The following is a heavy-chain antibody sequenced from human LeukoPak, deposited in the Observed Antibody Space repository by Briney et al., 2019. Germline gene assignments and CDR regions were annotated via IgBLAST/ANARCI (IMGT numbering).Heavy chain of an antibody. V-gene: IGHV3-48*03. Sequence: GGSLRLSCAASGFTFSSHEMNWVRQAPGKGLEWVSYISSSGSTIYYADSVKGRFTISRDNAKNSLYLQMNSLRAEDTAVYYCARTTYYYDSSGYSYDINWFDPWGQGTLVTVSS. CDR1: GFTFSSHE. CDR2: ISSSGSTI. CDR3: ARTTYYYDSSGYSYDINWFDP. J-gene: IGHJ5*02. D-gene: IGHD3-22*01.